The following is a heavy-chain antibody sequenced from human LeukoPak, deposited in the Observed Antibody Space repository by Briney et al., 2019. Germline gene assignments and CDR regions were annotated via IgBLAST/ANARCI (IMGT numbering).Heavy chain of an antibody. J-gene: IGHJ4*02. V-gene: IGHV4-4*07. CDR2: YASGTT. CDR3: ATGDHSFDN. Sequence: SETLSLTCSVSGASLTIYYWNWIRQPAGKGLEWIGRYASGTTTHNPSLKSQFSMSIDTSKNQISMKLTSVTAADTAVYYCATGDHSFDNWGQGTLVTVTP. CDR1: GASLTIYY. D-gene: IGHD7-27*01.